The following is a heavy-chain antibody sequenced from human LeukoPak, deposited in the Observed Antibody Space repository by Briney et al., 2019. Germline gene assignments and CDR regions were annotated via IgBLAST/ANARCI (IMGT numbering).Heavy chain of an antibody. D-gene: IGHD6-13*01. CDR2: IYYTGRT. CDR1: GVSISSSGYY. Sequence: PSDTLSLTCTVSGVSISSSGYYWGWIRQPPGKGLEWIGSIYYTGRTYYNPSLKTRVPISGDTSKNQSSLKLSSVTAADTAVYYCARHPRIAAAGTNWGQGTLVTVSS. V-gene: IGHV4-39*01. CDR3: ARHPRIAAAGTN. J-gene: IGHJ4*02.